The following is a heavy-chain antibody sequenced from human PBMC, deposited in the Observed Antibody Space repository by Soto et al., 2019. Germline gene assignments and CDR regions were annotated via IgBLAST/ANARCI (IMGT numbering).Heavy chain of an antibody. CDR2: IYYSGIT. CDR3: ARRGSGSYSDY. V-gene: IGHV4-59*08. CDR1: GGSISSYY. Sequence: SETLSLTCTVSGGSISSYYWSWIRQPPGKGLEWIGYIYYSGITNYNPSLKSRVTISVDTSKNQFYLKLSSVTAADTAVYYCARRGSGSYSDYWGQGTLVTVSS. J-gene: IGHJ4*02. D-gene: IGHD3-10*01.